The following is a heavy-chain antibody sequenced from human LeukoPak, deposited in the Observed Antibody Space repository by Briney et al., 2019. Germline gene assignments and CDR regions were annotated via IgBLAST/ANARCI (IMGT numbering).Heavy chain of an antibody. Sequence: SETLSLTCTVSGVFISSSSYYWGWIRQPPGKGLEWIGSIYYSGSTYYNPSLKSRVTISVDTSKNQFSLKVSSVTAADTAVYYCARSPTALRYPSIDYWGQGALVTVSS. D-gene: IGHD4-17*01. V-gene: IGHV4-39*01. CDR2: IYYSGST. J-gene: IGHJ4*02. CDR1: GVFISSSSYY. CDR3: ARSPTALRYPSIDY.